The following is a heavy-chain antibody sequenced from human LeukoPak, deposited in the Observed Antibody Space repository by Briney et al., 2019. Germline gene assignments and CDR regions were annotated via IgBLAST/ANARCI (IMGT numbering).Heavy chain of an antibody. CDR1: GFTFSSYW. Sequence: PGGSLRLSCAASGFTFSSYWMHWVRQAPGKGLVWVSRINTDGSSTSYADSVKGQFTISRDNAKNTLYLQMNSLRAEDTAVYYCARGPLVVPAAIPGHYYYMDVWGKGTTVTVSS. J-gene: IGHJ6*03. D-gene: IGHD2-2*02. CDR3: ARGPLVVPAAIPGHYYYMDV. CDR2: INTDGSST. V-gene: IGHV3-74*01.